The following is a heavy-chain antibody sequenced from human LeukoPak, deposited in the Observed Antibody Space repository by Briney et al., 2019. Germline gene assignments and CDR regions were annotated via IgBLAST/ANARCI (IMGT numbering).Heavy chain of an antibody. CDR3: ARDGDILVVPAAPDAFDI. V-gene: IGHV3-21*01. Sequence: GGSLRLSCAASGFTFSSYSMNWVRQAPGKGLEWVSSISSSSSYIYYADSVKGRFTISRDNAKNSLYLQMNSLRAEDTAVYYCARDGDILVVPAAPDAFDIWGQGTMVTVSS. J-gene: IGHJ3*02. CDR2: ISSSSSYI. D-gene: IGHD2-2*01. CDR1: GFTFSSYS.